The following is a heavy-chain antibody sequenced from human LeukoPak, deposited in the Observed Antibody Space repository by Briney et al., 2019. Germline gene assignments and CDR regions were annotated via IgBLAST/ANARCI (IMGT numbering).Heavy chain of an antibody. J-gene: IGHJ4*02. D-gene: IGHD6-6*01. Sequence: GGSLRLSCVASGFTFSSYSLSWVRQAPGKGLQWISTISSGAGSTIYADSVKGRFTISKDTSENTLSLHMNNLRPEDTAVYYCVKGGASSSEGGWGQGTLVTVSS. V-gene: IGHV3-23*01. CDR3: VKGGASSSEGG. CDR1: GFTFSSYS. CDR2: ISSGAGST.